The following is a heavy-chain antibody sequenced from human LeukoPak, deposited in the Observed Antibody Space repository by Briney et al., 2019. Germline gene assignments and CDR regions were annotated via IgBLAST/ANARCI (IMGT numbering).Heavy chain of an antibody. CDR1: GGTFSSYA. Sequence: SVKVSCKASGGTFSSYAISWVRPAPGQGVEWMGRIIPIFGKANYAQKFQGRVTITTDESTSTAHMELSSLRSEDTAVYYCAGSFIVLMVYARDNWFDPWGQGTLVTVSS. J-gene: IGHJ5*02. V-gene: IGHV1-69*05. D-gene: IGHD2-8*01. CDR3: AGSFIVLMVYARDNWFDP. CDR2: IIPIFGKA.